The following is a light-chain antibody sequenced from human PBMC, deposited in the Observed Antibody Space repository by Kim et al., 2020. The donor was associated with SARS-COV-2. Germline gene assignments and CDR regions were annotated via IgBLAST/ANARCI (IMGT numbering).Light chain of an antibody. CDR3: CSYAGSYTSL. CDR1: SSDVGGYNY. CDR2: DVS. Sequence: QSALTQPRSVSGSPGQSVTISCTGTSSDVGGYNYVSWYQQHPGKAPNLMIYDVSKRPSGVPDRFSGSKSGNTASLTISGLQAEDEADYYCCSYAGSYTSLFGGGTQLTVL. V-gene: IGLV2-11*01. J-gene: IGLJ3*02.